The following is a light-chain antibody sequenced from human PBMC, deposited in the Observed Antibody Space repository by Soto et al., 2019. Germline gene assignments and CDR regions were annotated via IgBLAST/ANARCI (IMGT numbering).Light chain of an antibody. J-gene: IGKJ4*01. CDR2: EVS. CDR3: MQSIQLPLS. V-gene: IGKV1-5*01. CDR1: QSISSW. Sequence: DIQMTQSPSTLSASVGDRVTITCRASQSISSWLAWYQQKPGKAPKLLIYEVSNRFSGVPDRFSGSGSGTDFTLKISRVEAEDVGVYYCMQSIQLPLSFGGGTKVDIK.